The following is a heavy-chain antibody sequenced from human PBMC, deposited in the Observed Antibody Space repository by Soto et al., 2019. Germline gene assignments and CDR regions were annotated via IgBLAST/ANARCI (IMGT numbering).Heavy chain of an antibody. Sequence: QVQLVQSGAEVKKPGSSVKVSCKASGGTFSSYAISWVRQAPGQGLEWMGGIIPIFGTANYAQKFQGRVTITADESTSTAYMELSSLRSEDTAVYYCARDRDCTKGVCYYYYGMDVWGQGTTVTVSS. D-gene: IGHD2-8*01. CDR1: GGTFSSYA. J-gene: IGHJ6*02. CDR3: ARDRDCTKGVCYYYYGMDV. V-gene: IGHV1-69*01. CDR2: IIPIFGTA.